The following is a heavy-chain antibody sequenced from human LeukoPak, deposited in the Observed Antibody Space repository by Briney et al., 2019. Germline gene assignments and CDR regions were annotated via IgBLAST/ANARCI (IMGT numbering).Heavy chain of an antibody. CDR2: ISYDGSNK. D-gene: IGHD5-24*01. CDR3: ARTENYIPEDCFDP. Sequence: PGGSLRLSCAASGFTFSSYAMHWVRQAPGKGLEWVAVISYDGSNKYYADSVKGRFTISRDNSKNTLYLQMNSLRAEDTAVYYCARTENYIPEDCFDPWGQGTLVTVSS. V-gene: IGHV3-30-3*01. J-gene: IGHJ5*02. CDR1: GFTFSSYA.